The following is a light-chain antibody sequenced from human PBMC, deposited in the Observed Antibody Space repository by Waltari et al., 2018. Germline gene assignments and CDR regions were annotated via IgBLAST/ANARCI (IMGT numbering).Light chain of an antibody. Sequence: DIQMTQSPSSLSASVGDRVTITCRTSQNIDRYLNWYQHKPGKAPKLLIFGASNLQSGVPSRFSGSGSGTDFTLTISTPQPDDFATYYCQQSFSPAGVFGGGTKVEI. CDR1: QNIDRY. J-gene: IGKJ4*01. CDR3: QQSFSPAGV. CDR2: GAS. V-gene: IGKV1-39*01.